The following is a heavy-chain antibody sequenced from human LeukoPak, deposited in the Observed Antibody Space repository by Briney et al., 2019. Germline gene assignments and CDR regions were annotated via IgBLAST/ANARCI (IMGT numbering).Heavy chain of an antibody. CDR2: IKQDGSEK. D-gene: IGHD2-15*01. Sequence: GGSLRLSCAASGFTFSSYWMSWVRQAPGKGLEWVANIKQDGSEKYYVDSVKGRFTISRDNAKNSLYLQMNSLRVEDTALYYCAKGSCSGGSCYYHFDYWGQGTLVTVSS. V-gene: IGHV3-7*03. J-gene: IGHJ4*02. CDR3: AKGSCSGGSCYYHFDY. CDR1: GFTFSSYW.